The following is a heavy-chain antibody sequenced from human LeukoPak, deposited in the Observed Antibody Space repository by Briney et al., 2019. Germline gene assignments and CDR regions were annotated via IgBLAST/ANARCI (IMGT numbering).Heavy chain of an antibody. CDR2: IYYSGST. Sequence: PSETLSLTCTVSGGSISSSSYYWGWIRQPPGKGLEWIGSIYYSGSTYYNPSLKSRVTISVDTSKNQFSLKLSSVTAADTAVYYCARLYYGSGSYYKGWFDPWGQGTLVTVSS. V-gene: IGHV4-39*01. D-gene: IGHD3-10*01. CDR3: ARLYYGSGSYYKGWFDP. CDR1: GGSISSSSYY. J-gene: IGHJ5*02.